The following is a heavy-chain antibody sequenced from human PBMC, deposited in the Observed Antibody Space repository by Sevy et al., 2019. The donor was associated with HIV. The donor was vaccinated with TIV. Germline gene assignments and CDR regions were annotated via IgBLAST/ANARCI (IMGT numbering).Heavy chain of an antibody. CDR3: ARDPDILSGYPSHYFDY. CDR1: GFSFSKYW. D-gene: IGHD3-9*01. J-gene: IGHJ4*01. Sequence: GGSLRLSCAASGFSFSKYWMSWVRQAPGKGLEWVANIKEDGSQKNYLESVKGRFTISRDNARNLLYLQMNNLRADDTAVYYCARDPDILSGYPSHYFDYWGHGTLVTVSS. V-gene: IGHV3-7*01. CDR2: IKEDGSQK.